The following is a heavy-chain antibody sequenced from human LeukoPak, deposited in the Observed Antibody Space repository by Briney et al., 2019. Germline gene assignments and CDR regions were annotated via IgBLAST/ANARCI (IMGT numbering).Heavy chain of an antibody. V-gene: IGHV1-3*01. CDR2: INAGNGNT. D-gene: IGHD3-22*01. CDR3: ARAPGRHYYDSSGYYYYFDY. CDR1: GYTFTSYA. Sequence: ASVKVSCKASGYTFTSYAMHWVRQAPGQRLEWMGWINAGNGNTKYSQKFQGRVTITRDTSASTAYMELSSLRSEDTAVYYCARAPGRHYYDSSGYYYYFDYWGQGTLVTVSS. J-gene: IGHJ4*02.